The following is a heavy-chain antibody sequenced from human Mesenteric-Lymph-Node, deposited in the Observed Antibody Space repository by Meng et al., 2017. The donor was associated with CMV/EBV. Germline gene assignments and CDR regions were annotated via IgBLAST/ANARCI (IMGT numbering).Heavy chain of an antibody. D-gene: IGHD1-26*01. CDR1: GFTFDDYA. CDR2: ISGDSDSI. V-gene: IGHV3-9*01. Sequence: SLKISCVVSGFTFDDYAMHWVRQAPGKGLEWVSGISGDSDSIGYVDSVKGRFTISRDNAKNSLYLQMDSLRVEDTAVYYCARDRLEGSYSGPGYWGQGTLVTVSS. CDR3: ARDRLEGSYSGPGY. J-gene: IGHJ4*02.